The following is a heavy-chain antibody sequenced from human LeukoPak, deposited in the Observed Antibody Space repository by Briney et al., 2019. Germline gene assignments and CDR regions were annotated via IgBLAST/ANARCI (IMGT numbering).Heavy chain of an antibody. CDR1: GFTFDDYA. CDR3: AKDIYGGNSFAWNFDY. Sequence: GGSLRLSCAASGFTFDDYAMHWVRQAPGKGLEWVSGVSWNSGSIMYADSVKGRFTISRDNAKNSLYLQMNSLRAEDMALYYCAKDIYGGNSFAWNFDYWGQGTLVTVSS. CDR2: VSWNSGSI. V-gene: IGHV3-9*03. D-gene: IGHD4-23*01. J-gene: IGHJ4*02.